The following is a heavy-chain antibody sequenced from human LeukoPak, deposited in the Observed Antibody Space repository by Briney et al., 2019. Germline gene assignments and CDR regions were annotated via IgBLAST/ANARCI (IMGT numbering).Heavy chain of an antibody. D-gene: IGHD3-9*01. J-gene: IGHJ6*02. Sequence: ETLSLTCAVYGRSFSGYYWSWIRQPPGKGLEWIGEINHSGSTNYNPSLKSRVTISVDTSKKQFSLNLRSVTAADTAVYYCARGLHYNILTGGMDVWGQGTTVIVSS. CDR1: GRSFSGYY. CDR2: INHSGST. CDR3: ARGLHYNILTGGMDV. V-gene: IGHV4-34*01.